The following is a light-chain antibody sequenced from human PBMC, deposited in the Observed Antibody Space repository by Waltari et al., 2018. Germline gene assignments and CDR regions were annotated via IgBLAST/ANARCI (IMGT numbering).Light chain of an antibody. CDR2: DAS. Sequence: EIVLTQSPATLSLSPADRATLSCRASQTITTYLAWYQPKPGQAPRLLIYDASNRATGIPPRFSGSGSGTDFTLTISSLEPEDFAIYYCQQRRSWVTFGQGTRLDIK. CDR1: QTITTY. J-gene: IGKJ5*01. V-gene: IGKV3-11*01. CDR3: QQRRSWVT.